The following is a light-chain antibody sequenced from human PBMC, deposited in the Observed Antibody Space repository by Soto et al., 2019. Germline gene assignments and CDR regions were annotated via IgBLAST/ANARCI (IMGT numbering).Light chain of an antibody. CDR2: SHN. CDR3: AVWDDSLNGRV. CDR1: TSNIGSNP. Sequence: QSVLTQPPSASGTPGQRVTISCSGSTSNIGSNPVDWYQQLPGTAPKLLIYSHNQRPSGVPDRFSGSKSGTSASLAISGLQSEDEADYYCAVWDDSLNGRVFGGGTKLTVL. V-gene: IGLV1-44*01. J-gene: IGLJ2*01.